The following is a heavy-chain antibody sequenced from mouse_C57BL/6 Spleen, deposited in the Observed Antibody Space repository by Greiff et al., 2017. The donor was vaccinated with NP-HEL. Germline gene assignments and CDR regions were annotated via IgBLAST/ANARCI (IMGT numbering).Heavy chain of an antibody. CDR1: GFTFSSYA. J-gene: IGHJ2*01. CDR2: ISSGGDYI. V-gene: IGHV5-9-1*02. D-gene: IGHD2-13*01. Sequence: DVKLVESGEGLVKPGGSLKLSCAASGFTFSSYAMSWVRQTPVQRLEWVAYISSGGDYIYYADTVKGRFTFSRDNARNTPYLQMSSLKSEDTAVYYCTRGDWERIFDYWGQGTTLTVSS. CDR3: TRGDWERIFDY.